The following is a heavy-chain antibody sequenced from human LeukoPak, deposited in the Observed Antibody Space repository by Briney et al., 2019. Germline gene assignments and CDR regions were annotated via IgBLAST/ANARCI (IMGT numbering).Heavy chain of an antibody. CDR3: ARTAVAGYNWFDP. CDR1: GYSISSGYY. CDR2: IYHSGST. J-gene: IGHJ5*02. Sequence: SETLSLTCTVSGYSISSGYYWGWIRQPPGKGLEWIGSIYHSGSTYYNPSLKSRVTISVDTSKNQFSLKLSSVTAADTAVYYCARTAVAGYNWFDPWGQGTLVTVSS. V-gene: IGHV4-38-2*02. D-gene: IGHD6-19*01.